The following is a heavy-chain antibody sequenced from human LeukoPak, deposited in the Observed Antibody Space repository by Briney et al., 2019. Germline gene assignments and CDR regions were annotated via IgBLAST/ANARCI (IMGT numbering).Heavy chain of an antibody. CDR1: GFTFSSYA. CDR3: AKGSYYDSSGYYYFDY. V-gene: IGHV3-23*01. CDR2: INGGGGRT. J-gene: IGHJ4*02. D-gene: IGHD3-22*01. Sequence: GGSLRLSCAASGFTFSSYAMSWVRQAPGKGLEWVSAINGGGGRTYYADSVKGRFTVFRDNSKNSLYLQMNSLRAGDTAVYYCAKGSYYDSSGYYYFDYRGQGTLVTVSS.